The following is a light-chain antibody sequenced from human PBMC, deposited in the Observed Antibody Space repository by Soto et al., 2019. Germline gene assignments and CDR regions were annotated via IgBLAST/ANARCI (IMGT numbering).Light chain of an antibody. CDR3: QQYGSSPPT. CDR2: GAS. J-gene: IGKJ1*01. CDR1: QSVSSN. V-gene: IGKV3-20*01. Sequence: EIVLTQSPGTLSLSPGERATLSCRASQSVSSNLAWYQQKPGQAPRLLIYGASSRATGTPDRFSGSGSGTDFTLTINRLEPEDFALYYCQQYGSSPPTFGQGTKVDIK.